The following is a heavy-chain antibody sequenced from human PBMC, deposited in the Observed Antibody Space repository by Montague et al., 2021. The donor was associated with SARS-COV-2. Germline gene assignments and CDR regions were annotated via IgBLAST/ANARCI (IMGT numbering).Heavy chain of an antibody. CDR3: ARGRQPVVVPGAGPAGRAFDI. CDR2: ISDSGST. CDR1: GGSISSFY. V-gene: IGHV4-59*08. Sequence: SETLSLTCTVSGGSISSFYWSWFRQPPGKGLEWIGYISDSGSTNYNPSLTSRVTMSVDTSKNQFSLKVNSVTAADTAVYYCARGRQPVVVPGAGPAGRAFDIWGQGTMVTVSS. D-gene: IGHD2-2*01. J-gene: IGHJ3*02.